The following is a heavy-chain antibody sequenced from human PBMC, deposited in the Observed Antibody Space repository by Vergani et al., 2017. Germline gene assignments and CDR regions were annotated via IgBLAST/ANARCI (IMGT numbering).Heavy chain of an antibody. CDR2: ISGPGLST. CDR3: ARDLRLLYNRFDP. CDR1: GFTFSNSA. Sequence: EVHLLESGGGLVQSGGSLGLSCAASGFTFSNSAVSWVRQAPGRGLAWVSSISGPGLSTYYADSVKGRFSISRDNSKSTMYLQMNSLRDEDTGVYYCARDLRLLYNRFDPWGQGTLVTVSS. J-gene: IGHJ5*02. V-gene: IGHV3-23*01. D-gene: IGHD1-14*01.